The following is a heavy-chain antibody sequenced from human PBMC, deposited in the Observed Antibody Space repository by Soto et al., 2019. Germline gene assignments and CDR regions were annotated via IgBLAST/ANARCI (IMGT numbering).Heavy chain of an antibody. D-gene: IGHD6-19*01. CDR1: GFNFGVFG. CDR2: LSYEGSEE. J-gene: IGHJ4*02. Sequence: QVRLVESGGGVVQPGRSLRLSCAASGFNFGVFGMHWVRQAPGKGLEWLSVLSYEGSEEYYADSVRGRFTISRDNSKNTLFVQMVSLRVDDTGVYYCALTRRSSLLEVAGPGFEYWGQGTLVTVS. CDR3: ALTRRSSLLEVAGPGFEY. V-gene: IGHV3-30*03.